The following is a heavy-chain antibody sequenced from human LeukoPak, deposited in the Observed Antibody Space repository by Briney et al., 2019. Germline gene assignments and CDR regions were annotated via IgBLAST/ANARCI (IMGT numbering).Heavy chain of an antibody. Sequence: GGSLRLSCAASGFTFSDFWMHWVRQAPGKGLVWVSRINSGGTVTNYADSVKGRLTISRDNAKNTLYLQMNSLRAEDTAVYYCASVEMATIWDFDYWGQGTLVTVSS. J-gene: IGHJ4*02. CDR1: GFTFSDFW. V-gene: IGHV3-74*01. D-gene: IGHD5-24*01. CDR3: ASVEMATIWDFDY. CDR2: INSGGTVT.